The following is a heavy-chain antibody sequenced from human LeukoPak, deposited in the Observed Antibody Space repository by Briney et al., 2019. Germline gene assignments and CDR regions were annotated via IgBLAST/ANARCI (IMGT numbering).Heavy chain of an antibody. V-gene: IGHV3-7*04. Sequence: GGSLRLSCAASGFTFSSYWMSWVRQAPGKGLEWVANIKQDGGEKYYVDSVKGRFTISRDNAKNSLYLQMNSLRAEDTAVYYCARIQRPIVVVPAASFDYWGQGTLVTVSS. CDR3: ARIQRPIVVVPAASFDY. J-gene: IGHJ4*02. CDR1: GFTFSSYW. CDR2: IKQDGGEK. D-gene: IGHD2-2*01.